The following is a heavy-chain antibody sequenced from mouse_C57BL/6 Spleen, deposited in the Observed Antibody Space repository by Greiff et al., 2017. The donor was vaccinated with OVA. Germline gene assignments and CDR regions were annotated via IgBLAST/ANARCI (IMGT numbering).Heavy chain of an antibody. CDR2: IDPSDSYT. V-gene: IGHV1-69*01. CDR3: AQTAQATPFAY. CDR1: GYTFTSYW. Sequence: QMQLKQPGAELVMPGASVKLSCKASGYTFTSYWMHWVKQRPGQGLEWIGEIDPSDSYTNYNQKFKGKSTLTVDKSSSTAYMQLSSLTSEDSAVYYCAQTAQATPFAYWGQGTLVTVSA. J-gene: IGHJ3*01. D-gene: IGHD3-2*02.